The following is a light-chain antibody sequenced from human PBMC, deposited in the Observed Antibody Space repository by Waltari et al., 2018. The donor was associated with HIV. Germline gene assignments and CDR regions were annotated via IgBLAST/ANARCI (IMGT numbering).Light chain of an antibody. CDR3: SSYTTDNTVV. Sequence: QSALTQPASVSGSPGQSITISCTGSSSCITTYDYISWYKKQPDKAPNLLIFDVTDRPSGVSRRFSGSKSGNTASLTISGLQPDDEADYYCSSYTTDNTVVFGGGTRLTVL. CDR2: DVT. CDR1: SSCITTYDY. V-gene: IGLV2-14*03. J-gene: IGLJ2*01.